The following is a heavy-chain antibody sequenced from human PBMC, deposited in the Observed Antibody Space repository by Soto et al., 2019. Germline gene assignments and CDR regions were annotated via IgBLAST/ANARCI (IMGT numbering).Heavy chain of an antibody. CDR2: IYHSGST. Sequence: PSETLSLTCAVSGGSISSSYWWSWVRQPPGKGLEWIGEIYHSGSTNYNTYLKSRVTISVDKSKNKFSLKVTFVTAADTAVYYCARLGGYYQAFDSWGQGTLVT. CDR1: GGSISSSYW. CDR3: ARLGGYYQAFDS. V-gene: IGHV4-4*02. J-gene: IGHJ4*02. D-gene: IGHD3-22*01.